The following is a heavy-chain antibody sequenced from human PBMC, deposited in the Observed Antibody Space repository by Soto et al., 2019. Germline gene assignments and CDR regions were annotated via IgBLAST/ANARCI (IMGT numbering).Heavy chain of an antibody. CDR1: GDTFNNYA. CDR2: IIPIFGSP. D-gene: IGHD2-15*01. CDR3: ASAARCSGGSCYSPFGY. J-gene: IGHJ4*02. V-gene: IGHV1-69*01. Sequence: QVQLVQSGAEVKKPGSSVTVSSKASGDTFNNYAFSWVRQAPGQGLEWMGGIIPIFGSPDYTQKFQGAVTITADESTSTAYMELSSLRSEDTAVYYCASAARCSGGSCYSPFGYWGQGTLVTVSS.